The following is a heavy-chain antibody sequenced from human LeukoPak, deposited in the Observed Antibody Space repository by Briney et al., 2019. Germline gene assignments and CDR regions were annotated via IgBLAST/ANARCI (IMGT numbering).Heavy chain of an antibody. J-gene: IGHJ4*02. CDR1: GITLSDYY. D-gene: IGHD3-10*01. CDR2: ISNVAEIT. V-gene: IGHV3-11*06. Sequence: GGSLRLSCEVSGITLSDYYMSRIRQAPGKGLEWISYISNVAEITQYADSVKGRFTISRDNAKNSLYLQMNSPRAEDTAVYYCPKDGDTMVRGMDYWGQGTLVTVSS. CDR3: PKDGDTMVRGMDY.